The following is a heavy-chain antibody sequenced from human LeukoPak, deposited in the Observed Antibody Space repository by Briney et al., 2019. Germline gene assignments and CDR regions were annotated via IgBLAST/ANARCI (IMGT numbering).Heavy chain of an antibody. CDR1: GGSISGYY. CDR3: ARGWGYFDY. J-gene: IGHJ4*02. V-gene: IGHV4-59*01. D-gene: IGHD3-16*01. CDR2: IYYSGST. Sequence: SETLSLTCTVSGGSISGYYWIWIRQPPGKGLEWIGYIYYSGSTNYNPSLKTRLTISGDTSKNQFSLKLSSVTAADTAVYYCARGWGYFDYWGRGTLVTVSS.